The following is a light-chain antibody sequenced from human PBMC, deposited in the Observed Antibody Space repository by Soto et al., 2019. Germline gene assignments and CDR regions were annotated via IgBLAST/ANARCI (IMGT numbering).Light chain of an antibody. CDR1: SSDVGGYKF. Sequence: QSVLTQPASVSGSPGQSITISCTGGSSDVGGYKFVSWYQQHPDTAPKLILYEVSHRPSGVSSRFTGSKSGDTASLTISGLQPEDEADYYCSSFTTTTSLGLFGTGTKATVL. J-gene: IGLJ1*01. CDR2: EVS. CDR3: SSFTTTTSLGL. V-gene: IGLV2-14*01.